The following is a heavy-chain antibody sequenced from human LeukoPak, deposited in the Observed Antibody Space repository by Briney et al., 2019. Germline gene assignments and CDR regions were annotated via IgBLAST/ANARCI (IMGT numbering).Heavy chain of an antibody. D-gene: IGHD5-12*01. V-gene: IGHV3-53*01. CDR3: ARVAYSGYDFDY. CDR1: GFTVSSNY. CDR2: IYSGGST. Sequence: PGGSLRLSCAASGFTVSSNYMSWVRQAPGKGLEWVSVIYSGGSTYYADSVKGRFTIFRDNTKNTLYLQMNSLRAEDTAVYYCARVAYSGYDFDYWGQGTLVTVSS. J-gene: IGHJ4*02.